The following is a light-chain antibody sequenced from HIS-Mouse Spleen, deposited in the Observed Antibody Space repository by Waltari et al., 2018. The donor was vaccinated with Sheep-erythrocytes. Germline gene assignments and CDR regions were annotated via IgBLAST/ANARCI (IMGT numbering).Light chain of an antibody. CDR2: EVS. CDR3: YSTDSSGNHWV. J-gene: IGLJ3*02. Sequence: QSALTQPPSASGSPGQSVTISCTGTSSDVGGYNYVSWYQQHPGQPPTLMIYEVSKRPSGVPDRFSGSKSGNTASLTVSGLQAEDEADYYCYSTDSSGNHWVFGGGTKLTVL. CDR1: SSDVGGYNY. V-gene: IGLV2-8*01.